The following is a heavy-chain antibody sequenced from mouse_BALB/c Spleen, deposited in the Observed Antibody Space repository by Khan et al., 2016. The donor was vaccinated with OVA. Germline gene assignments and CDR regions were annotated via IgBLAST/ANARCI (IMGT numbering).Heavy chain of an antibody. CDR1: GYSITSGYA. D-gene: IGHD1-1*01. CDR3: ARGNYYGYYFDY. Sequence: EVQLKESGPGLVKPSQSLSLTCTVTGYSITSGYARNWIRQFPGNKLEWMGYISYSGGTSYNPSLKSRISITRDTSKNQFFLQLNSVTTEDTATYYCARGNYYGYYFDYWGQGTPLTVSS. J-gene: IGHJ2*01. V-gene: IGHV3-2*02. CDR2: ISYSGGT.